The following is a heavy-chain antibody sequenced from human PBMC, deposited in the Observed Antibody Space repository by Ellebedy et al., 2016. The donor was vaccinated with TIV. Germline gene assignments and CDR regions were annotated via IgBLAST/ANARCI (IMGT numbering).Heavy chain of an antibody. CDR2: ISWNSGSI. Sequence: GGSLRLSXAASGFTFDDYAMHWVRQAPGKGLEWVSGISWNSGSIGYADSVKGRFTISRDNAKNSLYLQMNSLRAEDTALYYCAKDNRRGGMDVWGQGTTVTVSS. V-gene: IGHV3-9*01. J-gene: IGHJ6*02. CDR1: GFTFDDYA. CDR3: AKDNRRGGMDV.